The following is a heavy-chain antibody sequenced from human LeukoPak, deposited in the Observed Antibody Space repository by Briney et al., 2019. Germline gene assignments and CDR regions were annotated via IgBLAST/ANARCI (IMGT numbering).Heavy chain of an antibody. CDR2: IWYDGSNK. CDR3: AKSTYYGDYGYYYGMDV. V-gene: IGHV3-33*06. J-gene: IGHJ6*02. D-gene: IGHD4-17*01. CDR1: GFTFSSYG. Sequence: PGRSLRLSCAASGFTFSSYGMHWVRQAPGKGLEWVAVIWYDGSNKYYADSVKGRFTISRDNSKNTLYLQMNSLRAEDTAVYYCAKSTYYGDYGYYYGMDVWGQGTTVTVSS.